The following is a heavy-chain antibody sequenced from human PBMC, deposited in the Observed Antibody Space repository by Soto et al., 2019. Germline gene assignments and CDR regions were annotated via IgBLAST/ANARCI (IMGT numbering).Heavy chain of an antibody. Sequence: QRTLKESGPTLVKPPQTLTLTCTFSGFSLSSTRMAVGWIRQPPGKALEWLALIYWDDDKRYSPFLKSRLTITKDTSKNQVVLTMSNMDPVDTARYYCAHIVVAGLGYYFDYWGQGTLVTFSS. D-gene: IGHD6-19*01. CDR3: AHIVVAGLGYYFDY. CDR1: GFSLSSTRMA. CDR2: IYWDDDK. V-gene: IGHV2-5*02. J-gene: IGHJ4*02.